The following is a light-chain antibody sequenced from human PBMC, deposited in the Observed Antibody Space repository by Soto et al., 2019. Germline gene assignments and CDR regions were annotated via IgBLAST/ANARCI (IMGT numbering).Light chain of an antibody. Sequence: EIVMTQSPATLSVSPGGRATLPSRASQSISDTLAWYQQKPGQAPRLLIPGASTRATGFPARFSGSGSGTDFTLTISSLQSEDFAVYYCQQYNNWPWTFGQGTKVDIK. CDR3: QQYNNWPWT. CDR2: GAS. J-gene: IGKJ1*01. CDR1: QSISDT. V-gene: IGKV3-15*01.